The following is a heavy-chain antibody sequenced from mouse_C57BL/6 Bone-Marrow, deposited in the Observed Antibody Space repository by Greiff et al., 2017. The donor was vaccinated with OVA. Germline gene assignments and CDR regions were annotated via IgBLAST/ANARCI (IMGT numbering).Heavy chain of an antibody. J-gene: IGHJ4*01. CDR2: IDPENGDT. V-gene: IGHV14-4*01. CDR1: GFNIKDDY. CDR3: TTPGPYAMDY. Sequence: EVQLQESGAELVRPGASVKLSCTASGFNIKDDYMHWVKQRPEQGLEWIGWIDPENGDTEYASKFQGKATITADTSSNTAYLQLSSLTSEDTAVDYCTTPGPYAMDYWGQGTSVTVSS.